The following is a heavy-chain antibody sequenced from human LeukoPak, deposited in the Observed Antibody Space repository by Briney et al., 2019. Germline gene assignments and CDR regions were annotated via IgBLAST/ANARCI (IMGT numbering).Heavy chain of an antibody. V-gene: IGHV4-59*01. CDR1: NGCIISYY. CDR3: ARDKVSVYYYGMDV. CDR2: IYYSGNT. Sequence: SETLSLACTVSNGCIISYYWSWIRQPPGKGLEWIGYIYYSGNTNYNPSLKSRVTISVDTSKNQFSLKLTSVTAADTAVYYCARDKVSVYYYGMDVWGQGTTVIVSS. J-gene: IGHJ6*02. D-gene: IGHD6-6*01.